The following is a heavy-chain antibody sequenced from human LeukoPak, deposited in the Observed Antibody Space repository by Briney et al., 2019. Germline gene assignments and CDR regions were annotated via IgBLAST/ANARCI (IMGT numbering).Heavy chain of an antibody. D-gene: IGHD6-13*01. Sequence: GGSLRLSCAASGFTFRGYSMNWVRQAPGKGLEWVSYIGTSSSTMSYADSVKGRFTISRDNAKSSLYLQMSSLRDEDTAVCYCARGIASDGRALWGQGTLVTVSS. V-gene: IGHV3-48*02. CDR2: IGTSSSTM. J-gene: IGHJ4*02. CDR1: GFTFRGYS. CDR3: ARGIASDGRAL.